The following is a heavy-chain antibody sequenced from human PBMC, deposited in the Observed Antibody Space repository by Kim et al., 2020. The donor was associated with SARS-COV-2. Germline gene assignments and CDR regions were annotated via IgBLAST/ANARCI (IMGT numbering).Heavy chain of an antibody. CDR1: GGSISSYY. CDR2: IYYSGST. D-gene: IGHD6-13*01. Sequence: SETLSLTCTVSGGSISSYYWSWIRQPPGKGLEWIGYIYYSGSTNYNPSLKSRVTISVDTSKNQFSLKLSSVTAADTAVYYCARVSVAAARLYFDYWGQGTLVTVSS. CDR3: ARVSVAAARLYFDY. J-gene: IGHJ4*02. V-gene: IGHV4-59*01.